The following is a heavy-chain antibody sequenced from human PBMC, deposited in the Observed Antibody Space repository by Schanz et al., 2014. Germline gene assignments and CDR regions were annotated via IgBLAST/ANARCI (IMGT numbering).Heavy chain of an antibody. CDR2: ISGSGGDSV. D-gene: IGHD3-3*01. CDR3: ARGVRIDY. CDR1: GFTFSTTW. J-gene: IGHJ4*02. Sequence: EVQLVESGGGLIKPGGSLRLSCLASGFTFSTTWMNWVRQAPGKGLEWLSHISGSGGDSVDYADSVKGRFTISRDNTRNSLYLQMNSLTAEDTAVYYCARGVRIDYWGQGTLVTVSS. V-gene: IGHV3-48*04.